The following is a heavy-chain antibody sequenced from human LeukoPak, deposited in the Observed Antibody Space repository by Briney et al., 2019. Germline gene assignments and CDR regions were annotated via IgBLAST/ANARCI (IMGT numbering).Heavy chain of an antibody. CDR2: ISGSGGST. CDR1: GFTVSSNY. V-gene: IGHV3-23*01. D-gene: IGHD3-3*01. Sequence: PGGSLRLSCAASGFTVSSNYMSWVRQAPGKGLEWVSAISGSGGSTYYADSVKGRFTISRDNSKNTLYLQMNSLRAEDTAVYYCAKERRRELRFRELNWFDPWGQGTLVTVSS. CDR3: AKERRRELRFRELNWFDP. J-gene: IGHJ5*02.